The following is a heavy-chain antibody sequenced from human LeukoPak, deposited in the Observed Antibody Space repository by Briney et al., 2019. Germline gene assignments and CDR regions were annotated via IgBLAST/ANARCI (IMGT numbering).Heavy chain of an antibody. Sequence: PSETLSLTCAVYGGSFSGYYWSWIRQPAGKGLEWIGRIYTSGSTNYNPSLKSRVTMSVDTSKNQFSLKLSSVTAADTAVYYCAREDGYSYQRFGYYYYYGMDVWGQGTTVTVSS. CDR2: IYTSGST. D-gene: IGHD6-13*01. J-gene: IGHJ6*02. CDR1: GGSFSGYY. CDR3: AREDGYSYQRFGYYYYYGMDV. V-gene: IGHV4-4*07.